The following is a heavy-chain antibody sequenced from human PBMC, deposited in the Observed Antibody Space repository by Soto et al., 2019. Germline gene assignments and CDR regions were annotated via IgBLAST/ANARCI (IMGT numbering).Heavy chain of an antibody. D-gene: IGHD6-19*01. Sequence: PSETLSLTCTVSGGSISGSPYYWGWIRQPPERGLEWIGSIYYGGSIYYNPSLKSRVTISVDTSKNQFSLKLSSVTAADTAVYYCARGSGDSNDYWGQGTLVTVSS. V-gene: IGHV4-39*07. CDR2: IYYGGSI. CDR3: ARGSGDSNDY. J-gene: IGHJ4*02. CDR1: GGSISGSPYY.